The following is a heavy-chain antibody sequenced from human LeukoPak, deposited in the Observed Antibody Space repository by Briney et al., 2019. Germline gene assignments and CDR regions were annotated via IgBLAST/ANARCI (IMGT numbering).Heavy chain of an antibody. D-gene: IGHD3-22*01. Sequence: GRSLRLSCAASGFTFDDYAMHWVRQAPGNGLEWVSGISWNSGSIGYADSVKGRFTISRDNAKNSLYLQMNSLRAEDTAVYYCARVGHYDSSGYYYYYYYGMDVWGQGTTVTVSS. CDR1: GFTFDDYA. CDR2: ISWNSGSI. V-gene: IGHV3-9*01. CDR3: ARVGHYDSSGYYYYYYYGMDV. J-gene: IGHJ6*02.